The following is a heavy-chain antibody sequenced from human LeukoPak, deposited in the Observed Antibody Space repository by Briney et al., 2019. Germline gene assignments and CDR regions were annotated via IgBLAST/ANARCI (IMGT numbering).Heavy chain of an antibody. V-gene: IGHV3-74*01. CDR2: INSDGSST. Sequence: QPGGSLRLSCAASGFTFSSYWMHWVRQAPGKGLVWVSRINSDGSSTSYADSVKGRFTISRDNAKNTLHLQMNSLRAEDTAVYYCGRERWSHYYFDYWGQGTLVTVSS. J-gene: IGHJ4*02. D-gene: IGHD2-15*01. CDR1: GFTFSSYW. CDR3: GRERWSHYYFDY.